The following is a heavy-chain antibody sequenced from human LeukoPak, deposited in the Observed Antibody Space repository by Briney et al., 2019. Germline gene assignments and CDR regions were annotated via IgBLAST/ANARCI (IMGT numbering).Heavy chain of an antibody. J-gene: IGHJ4*02. V-gene: IGHV3-30*18. Sequence: PGRSLRLSCAASGFTFSSYGMHWVRQAPAKGLEWVAVISYDGSNKYYADSMKGRFTISRDNSKNTLYLQMNSLRAEDTAVYYCTKGTIWLSFDYWGQGTLVTVSS. CDR1: GFTFSSYG. D-gene: IGHD5-18*01. CDR3: TKGTIWLSFDY. CDR2: ISYDGSNK.